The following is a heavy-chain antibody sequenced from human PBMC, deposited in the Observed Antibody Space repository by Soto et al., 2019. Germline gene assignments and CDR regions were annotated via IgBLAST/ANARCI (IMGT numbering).Heavy chain of an antibody. CDR2: ISSSSSYI. Sequence: GGSLRLSCAASGFTFSSYSMNWVRQAPGKGLEWVSSISSSSSYIYYADSVKGRFTISRDNAKNSLYLQMNSLRAEDTAVYYCARSKVGMTVDTRALDYWGQCTLVTVSS. V-gene: IGHV3-21*01. CDR1: GFTFSSYS. J-gene: IGHJ4*02. CDR3: ARSKVGMTVDTRALDY. D-gene: IGHD1-26*01.